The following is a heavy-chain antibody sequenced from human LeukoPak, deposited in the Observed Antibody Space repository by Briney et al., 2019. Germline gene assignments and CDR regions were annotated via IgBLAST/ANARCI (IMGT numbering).Heavy chain of an antibody. D-gene: IGHD2-21*02. CDR2: ISDSGGST. J-gene: IGHJ1*01. Sequence: GGSLRLSCAASGFTFSSYAMSWVRQAPGQGLEWVSAISDSGGSTYYADSVKGRFTISRDNSKNTLYLQMKSLRAEDTAVYYCARTDETAPAEDFQHWGQGTLVTVSS. CDR3: ARTDETAPAEDFQH. V-gene: IGHV3-23*01. CDR1: GFTFSSYA.